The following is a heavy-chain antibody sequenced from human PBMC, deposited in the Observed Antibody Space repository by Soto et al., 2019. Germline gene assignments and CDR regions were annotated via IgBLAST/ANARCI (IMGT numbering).Heavy chain of an antibody. J-gene: IGHJ4*02. CDR2: ISVSGDRT. Sequence: PXGSLILSCAASGFTFTIYAMCLVRQAPGKGLEWVSSISVSGDRTFYADSVKGRFTISRDNSRNTLHLQMNSLRAEDTAVYYCAKDGDSISRNKPLDYWGQGTLVTVSS. D-gene: IGHD3-22*01. CDR1: GFTFTIYA. CDR3: AKDGDSISRNKPLDY. V-gene: IGHV3-23*01.